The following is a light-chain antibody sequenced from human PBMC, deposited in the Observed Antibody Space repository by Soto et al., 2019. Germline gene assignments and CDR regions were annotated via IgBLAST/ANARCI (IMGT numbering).Light chain of an antibody. J-gene: IGLJ7*01. V-gene: IGLV2-23*02. CDR1: SSDVGYYNL. CDR3: CSYAGVRGAV. Sequence: QSALTQPVSVSGSPGQSVTISCTGTSSDVGYYNLVAWYQQHPGKAPKVLIYEVYKRPSGVSDRFSGSKSGNTASLTISGLQAEDEADYYCCSYAGVRGAVFGGGTKLTVL. CDR2: EVY.